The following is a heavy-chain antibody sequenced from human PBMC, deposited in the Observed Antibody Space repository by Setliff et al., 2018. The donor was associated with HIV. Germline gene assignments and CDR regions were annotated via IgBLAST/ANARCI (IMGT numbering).Heavy chain of an antibody. CDR2: IHYGGFF. J-gene: IGHJ4*02. Sequence: LSLTCTVSGGSFRSSRYYWGWIRQPPGKGLEWVGNIHYGGFFWYSPSLKSRVTISVDTSKNQFSLKLSSVTAADTAVYYCARPALGIGGGSRFDNWGQGTRVTAPQ. CDR3: ARPALGIGGGSRFDN. D-gene: IGHD3-10*01. V-gene: IGHV4-39*01. CDR1: GGSFRSSRYY.